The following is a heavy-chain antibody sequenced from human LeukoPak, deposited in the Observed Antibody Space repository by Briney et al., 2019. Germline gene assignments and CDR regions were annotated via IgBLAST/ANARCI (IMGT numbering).Heavy chain of an antibody. CDR1: GFTFSSYG. V-gene: IGHV3-30*18. J-gene: IGHJ5*02. CDR3: AKDIGYSSGWSNWFGP. D-gene: IGHD6-19*01. CDR2: ISYDGSNK. Sequence: GGSLRLSCAASGFTFSSYGMHWVRQAPGKGLEWVAVISYDGSNKYYADSVKGRFTISRDNSKNTLYLQMNSLRAEDTAVYYCAKDIGYSSGWSNWFGPWGQGTLVTVSS.